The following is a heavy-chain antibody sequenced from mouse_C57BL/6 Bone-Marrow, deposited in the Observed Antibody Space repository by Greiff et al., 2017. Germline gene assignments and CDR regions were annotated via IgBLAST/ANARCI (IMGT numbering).Heavy chain of an antibody. CDR3: ASGVRPFAY. D-gene: IGHD3-1*01. V-gene: IGHV1-31*01. Sequence: LVESVPELVKPGASVKISCKASGYSFTGYYMHWVKQSHGNILDWIGYIYPYNGVSSYNQKFKGKATLTVDKSSSTAYMELRSLTSEDSAGYYCASGVRPFAYWGQGTLVTVTA. J-gene: IGHJ3*01. CDR2: IYPYNGVS. CDR1: GYSFTGYY.